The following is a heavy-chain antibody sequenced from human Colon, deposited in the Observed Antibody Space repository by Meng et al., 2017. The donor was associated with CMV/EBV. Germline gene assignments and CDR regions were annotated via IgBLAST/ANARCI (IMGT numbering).Heavy chain of an antibody. CDR1: GFTFSSYW. Sequence: GESLKISCAASGFTFSSYWMHWVRQAPGKGLVWVSRINSDGSSINYADSVKGRFTISRDNAKNTLYLQMNSLRAEDTAVYYCARRASYDTRAFDIWGQGTMVTVSS. CDR2: INSDGSSI. J-gene: IGHJ3*02. CDR3: ARRASYDTRAFDI. D-gene: IGHD2-21*01. V-gene: IGHV3-74*01.